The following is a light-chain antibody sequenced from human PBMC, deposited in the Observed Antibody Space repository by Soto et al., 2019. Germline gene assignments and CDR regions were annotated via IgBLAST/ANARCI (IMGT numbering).Light chain of an antibody. V-gene: IGKV3-11*01. CDR3: QQRTNWPPRYT. Sequence: EVVLTQSPATLSLSPGESATLSCRASQSIRSYLAWYQQKPGQAPRLLISDASNRATGIPARFSGSGSGTDFTLTISSLEPEDFAVYYCQQRTNWPPRYTFGQGTKLEIK. J-gene: IGKJ2*01. CDR2: DAS. CDR1: QSIRSY.